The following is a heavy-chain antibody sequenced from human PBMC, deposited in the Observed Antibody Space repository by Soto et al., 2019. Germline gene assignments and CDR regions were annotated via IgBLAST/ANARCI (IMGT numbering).Heavy chain of an antibody. Sequence: QVQLQESGPGLVKPAGTLSLTCAVSGGSISNSNWWSWVRQPPGKGLEWIGDIYHNGNTNYSPSLKSRVAISVDKSKNQFSLKLTSLTAADTAVYSCAGSAVSARTYFFDYWGQGTLVTVSS. CDR3: AGSAVSARTYFFDY. J-gene: IGHJ4*02. CDR2: IYHNGNT. CDR1: GGSISNSNW. D-gene: IGHD2-21*01. V-gene: IGHV4-4*01.